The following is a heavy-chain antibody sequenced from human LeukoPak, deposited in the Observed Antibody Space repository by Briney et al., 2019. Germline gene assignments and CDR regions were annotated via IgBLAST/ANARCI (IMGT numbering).Heavy chain of an antibody. V-gene: IGHV3-48*03. CDR2: ISSNGSTI. CDR1: VFTFSSYA. Sequence: GGSLRLSCAASVFTFSSYAMSWVRQAPGKGLEWVSYISSNGSTIYYADSVKGRFTISRDNAKNSLYLQMNSLRAEDTAVYYCARRGIAVAGPDYYYYMDVWGKGTTVTISS. D-gene: IGHD6-19*01. CDR3: ARRGIAVAGPDYYYYMDV. J-gene: IGHJ6*03.